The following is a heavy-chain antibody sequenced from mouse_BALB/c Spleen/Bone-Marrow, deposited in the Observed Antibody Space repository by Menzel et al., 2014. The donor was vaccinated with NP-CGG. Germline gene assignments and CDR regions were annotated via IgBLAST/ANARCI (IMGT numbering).Heavy chain of an antibody. D-gene: IGHD2-4*01. CDR2: INPSTGYT. Sequence: QLQQSGAELAKPGASVKMSCKASGYTFTSYWMHWVKQRPGQGLEWIGYINPSTGYTEYNQKFKDKATLTAVKSSTTAYMQLRSLTSEDSAVYYCARDDYDAIAYWGQGTLVTVSA. CDR1: GYTFTSYW. J-gene: IGHJ3*01. CDR3: ARDDYDAIAY. V-gene: IGHV1-7*01.